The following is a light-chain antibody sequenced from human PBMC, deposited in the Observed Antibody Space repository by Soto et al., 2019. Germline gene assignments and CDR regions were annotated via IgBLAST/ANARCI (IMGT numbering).Light chain of an antibody. CDR2: GAS. CDR3: QQYNNWPPAT. J-gene: IGKJ2*01. CDR1: KSVSSN. Sequence: EIEMTQSPATLSVSPGERATLSCRASKSVSSNLAWYQQKPGQAPRLLIYGASTRAIGIPARFSGSGSGTECTLTISSLQSEDFAVYYCQQYNNWPPATFGQGTKLEIK. V-gene: IGKV3-15*01.